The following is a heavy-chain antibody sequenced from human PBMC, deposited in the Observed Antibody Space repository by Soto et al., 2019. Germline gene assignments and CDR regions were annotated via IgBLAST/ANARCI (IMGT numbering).Heavy chain of an antibody. D-gene: IGHD3-22*01. J-gene: IGHJ4*02. Sequence: EVQVVESGGSLVQPGGSLRLSCVASGFTFRNYWMTWVRQAPGKGLEWVANINQGGSVRYYVESVKGRFTISRDDANNSVFLQMISLKTEDTAVYYCARVNYNDWDFDYWGRGTLVTVSS. CDR3: ARVNYNDWDFDY. V-gene: IGHV3-7*01. CDR1: GFTFRNYW. CDR2: INQGGSVR.